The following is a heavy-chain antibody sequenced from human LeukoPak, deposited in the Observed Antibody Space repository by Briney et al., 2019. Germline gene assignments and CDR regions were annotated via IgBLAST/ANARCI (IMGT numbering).Heavy chain of an antibody. CDR1: GFTFSTYG. CDR2: ISYDGSSK. D-gene: IGHD6-6*01. J-gene: IGHJ4*02. CDR3: AKGRSIAANNFDY. Sequence: QAGGSLRLSCAASGFTFSTYGMHWVRQAPGKGLEWVAIISYDGSSKHYVDSVKGRFTISRDNSKNTLYLQMNSLRAEDTAVYYCAKGRSIAANNFDYWGQGILVTVSS. V-gene: IGHV3-30*18.